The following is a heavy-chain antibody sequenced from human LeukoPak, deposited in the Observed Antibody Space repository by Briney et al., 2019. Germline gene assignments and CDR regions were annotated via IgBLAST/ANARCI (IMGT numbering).Heavy chain of an antibody. Sequence: PGGSLRLSCAASGFTFSSYAMHWVRQAPGKGLEWVAVISYDGSNQHYTDSVKGRFTIFRDNSKNTLYLQMNSLNTEDTAIYFCARGSQDRGSDFESWGQGTLVTVSS. CDR2: ISYDGSNQ. J-gene: IGHJ4*02. CDR3: ARGSQDRGSDFES. V-gene: IGHV3-30*04. CDR1: GFTFSSYA.